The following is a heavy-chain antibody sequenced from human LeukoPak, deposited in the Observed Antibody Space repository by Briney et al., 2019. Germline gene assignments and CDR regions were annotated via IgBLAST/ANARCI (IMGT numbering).Heavy chain of an antibody. V-gene: IGHV4-4*09. Sequence: SETLSLTCTVSGGSISTYYWSWIRRPPGKGLEWIAYIHASGPTNYNPSLKSRITISVDTSKNQFSLKLSSVTAADTAVYYCVVTQKWLAFDYWGQGILVTVSS. CDR2: IHASGPT. D-gene: IGHD6-19*01. CDR3: VVTQKWLAFDY. J-gene: IGHJ4*02. CDR1: GGSISTYY.